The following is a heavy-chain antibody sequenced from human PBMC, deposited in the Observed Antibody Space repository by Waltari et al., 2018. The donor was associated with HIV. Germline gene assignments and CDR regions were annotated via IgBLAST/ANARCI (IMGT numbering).Heavy chain of an antibody. J-gene: IGHJ2*01. CDR3: ARGRDILTAHYHWYFDL. V-gene: IGHV4-61*02. CDR1: GGSITSGYHY. Sequence: QVQLQESGPGLWKPSQTLSLTCTVPGGSITSGYHYLIWIRQPAGKGLEWIGRIYTSGNSNFNPSLKSRVSISIDTSKNQFSLKLSSVTAADTAVYYCARGRDILTAHYHWYFDLWGRGTLVTVSS. CDR2: IYTSGNS. D-gene: IGHD3-9*01.